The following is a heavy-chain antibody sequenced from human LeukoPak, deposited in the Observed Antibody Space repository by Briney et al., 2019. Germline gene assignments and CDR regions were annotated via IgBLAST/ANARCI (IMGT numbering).Heavy chain of an antibody. V-gene: IGHV4-34*01. CDR3: ARGANYYDSSGYSATFDY. Sequence: SETLSLTCAVCGGSFSGYYWSWIRQPPGKGLEWIGEINHSGSTNYNPPLKSRVTISVDTSKNQFSLKLRSVTAADTAVYYCARGANYYDSSGYSATFDYWGQGTLVTVSS. CDR2: INHSGST. CDR1: GGSFSGYY. J-gene: IGHJ4*02. D-gene: IGHD3-22*01.